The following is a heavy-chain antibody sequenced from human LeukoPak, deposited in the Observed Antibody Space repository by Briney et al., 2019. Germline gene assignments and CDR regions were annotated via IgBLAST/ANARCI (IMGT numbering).Heavy chain of an antibody. CDR2: IIPIFGTA. CDR1: GGTFSSYA. Sequence: GSSVKVSCKASGGTFSSYAISWVRQAPGQGLEWMGGIIPIFGTANYAQKFQGRVTITADESTSTAYMELSSLRSEDTAVYYCASVDCSGGSCYSFIPFDYLGQGTLVTVAS. J-gene: IGHJ4*02. V-gene: IGHV1-69*01. CDR3: ASVDCSGGSCYSFIPFDY. D-gene: IGHD2-15*01.